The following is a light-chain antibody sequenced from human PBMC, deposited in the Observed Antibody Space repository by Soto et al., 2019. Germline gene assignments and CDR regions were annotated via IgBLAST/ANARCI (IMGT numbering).Light chain of an antibody. CDR1: RSNIGGGYD. J-gene: IGLJ3*02. CDR2: GNI. V-gene: IGLV1-40*01. Sequence: QSVLTQPPSVSGAPGQTITISCTGSRSNIGGGYDVHWYQQLPGTAPQLLVYGNINRPSRVPDRFSGSKSDTSASLAITGLQAEAEADYYCQSYDSSLSAWVFGGGTKLTVL. CDR3: QSYDSSLSAWV.